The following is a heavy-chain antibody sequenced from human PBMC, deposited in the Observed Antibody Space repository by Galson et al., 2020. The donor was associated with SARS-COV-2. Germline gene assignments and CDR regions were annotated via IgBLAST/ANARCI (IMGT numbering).Heavy chain of an antibody. CDR3: TTDQPSEDIGVVPAARYYYYYGMDV. J-gene: IGHJ6*02. CDR2: IKSKTDGGTT. D-gene: IGHD2-2*01. V-gene: IGHV3-15*01. CDR1: GFTFSNAW. Sequence: GGSLRLSCAASGFTFSNAWMSWVRQAPGKGLEWVGRIKSKTDGGTTDYAAPVKGRFTISRDDSKNTLYLQMNSLKTEDTAVYYCTTDQPSEDIGVVPAARYYYYYGMDVWGQGTTVTVSS.